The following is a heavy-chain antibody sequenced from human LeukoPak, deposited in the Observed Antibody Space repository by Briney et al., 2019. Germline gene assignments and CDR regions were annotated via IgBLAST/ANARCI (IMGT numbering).Heavy chain of an antibody. D-gene: IGHD3-10*01. CDR3: ARDFGPSRGFDY. Sequence: SETLSLTCTVSGGSITSYYWSWLRQPPGKGLDWIALISDSGSTYYNPSLKSRVTISLGTSKKQFSLKLTSVTAADTAVYYCARDFGPSRGFDYWGQGTLVTVSS. CDR2: ISDSGST. CDR1: GGSITSYY. J-gene: IGHJ4*02. V-gene: IGHV4-59*01.